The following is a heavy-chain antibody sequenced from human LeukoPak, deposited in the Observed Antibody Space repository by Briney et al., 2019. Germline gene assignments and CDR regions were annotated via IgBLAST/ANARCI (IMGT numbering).Heavy chain of an antibody. V-gene: IGHV3-30*02. CDR3: AKQYNWNDVPNLLFDY. Sequence: GGSLRLSCAASGFTFSSYGMHWVRQAPGKGLEWVAFIRYDGSNKYYTDSVKGRFTISRDNSKNTLYLQMNSLRAEDTAVYYCAKQYNWNDVPNLLFDYWGQGTLVTVSS. J-gene: IGHJ4*02. CDR1: GFTFSSYG. D-gene: IGHD1-20*01. CDR2: IRYDGSNK.